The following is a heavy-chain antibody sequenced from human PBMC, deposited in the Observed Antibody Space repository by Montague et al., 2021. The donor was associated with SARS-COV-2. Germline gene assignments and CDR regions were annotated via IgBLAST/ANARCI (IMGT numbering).Heavy chain of an antibody. CDR2: IYHNGKT. V-gene: IGHV4-39*01. D-gene: IGHD3-3*01. J-gene: IGHJ4*02. CDR3: AVEVEYFFDN. Sequence: SETLSLTCSVSGDSITNTRYFWGWIRQPPGKALEWIGSIYHNGKTYYNPALERRALMSIDTSKNQFSLRLSSVIASDTAVYYCAVEVEYFFDNWGQGFLVSVSS. CDR1: GDSITNTRYF.